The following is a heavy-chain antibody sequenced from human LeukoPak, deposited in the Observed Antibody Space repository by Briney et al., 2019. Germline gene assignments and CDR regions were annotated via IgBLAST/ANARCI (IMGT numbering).Heavy chain of an antibody. J-gene: IGHJ4*02. Sequence: ASVKVSCKASGYTFTSYGISWVRQAPGQGLEWMGWISAYNGNTNYAQKLQGRVTMTTDTSTSTAYMELRSLRSDDTAVYYCARGTITIAAADHFDYWGQGTLVTVSS. V-gene: IGHV1-18*01. CDR2: ISAYNGNT. CDR3: ARGTITIAAADHFDY. CDR1: GYTFTSYG. D-gene: IGHD6-13*01.